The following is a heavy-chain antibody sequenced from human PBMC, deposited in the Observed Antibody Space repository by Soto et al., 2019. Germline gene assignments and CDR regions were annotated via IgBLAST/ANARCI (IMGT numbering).Heavy chain of an antibody. Sequence: PGGSLRLSCAASGFTFSSYGMHWVRQAPGKGLEWVAVISYDGSNKYYADSVKGQFTISRDNSKNTLYLQMNSLRAEDTAVYYCAKDVEALARVGGMDVWGQGTTVTVSS. CDR1: GFTFSSYG. V-gene: IGHV3-30*18. J-gene: IGHJ6*02. CDR3: AKDVEALARVGGMDV. CDR2: ISYDGSNK. D-gene: IGHD6-6*01.